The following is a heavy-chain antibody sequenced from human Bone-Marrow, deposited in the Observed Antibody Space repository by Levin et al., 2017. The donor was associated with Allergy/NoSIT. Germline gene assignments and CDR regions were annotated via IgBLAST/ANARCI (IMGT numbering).Heavy chain of an antibody. CDR1: GFSFRAYW. J-gene: IGHJ4*02. V-gene: IGHV3-74*01. CDR2: IKSDGSST. D-gene: IGHD3-9*01. Sequence: GESLKISCAASGFSFRAYWMHWVRQTPGKGPVWVSRIKSDGSSTTYSSSFPFLFPISRDNAKNTLYLQMNSLRAEDTAVYYCARGTTIDYFDFWGQGTLVTASP. CDR3: ARGTTIDYFDF.